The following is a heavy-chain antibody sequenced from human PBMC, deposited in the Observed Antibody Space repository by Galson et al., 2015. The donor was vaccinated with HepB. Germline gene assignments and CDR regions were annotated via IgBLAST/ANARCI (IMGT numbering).Heavy chain of an antibody. V-gene: IGHV3-43D*03. CDR1: GFTFDDYA. CDR2: ISWDGGST. J-gene: IGHJ6*02. D-gene: IGHD5-18*01. CDR3: AKDIGGYSYGYSGVYYYYGMDV. Sequence: SLRLSCAASGFTFDDYAMHWVRQAPGQGLEWVSLISWDGGSTYYADSVKGRFTISRDNSKNSLYLQMNSLRAEDTALYYCAKDIGGYSYGYSGVYYYYGMDVWGQGTTVTVSS.